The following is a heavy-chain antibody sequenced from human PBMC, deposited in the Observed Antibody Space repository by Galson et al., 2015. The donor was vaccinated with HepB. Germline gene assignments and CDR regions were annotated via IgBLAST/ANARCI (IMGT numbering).Heavy chain of an antibody. CDR3: AREVGAAGDWDDGFDI. J-gene: IGHJ3*02. CDR2: IYHRGSA. V-gene: IGHV4-30-4*01. D-gene: IGHD2-21*01. CDR1: GDSISSGDYF. Sequence: TLSLTCTVSGDSISSGDYFWRWIRQAPGKGLEWIGCIYHRGSAYYNPSLKSRLTISIDTSKNQFSLKLSSVTAADTGVYYCAREVGAAGDWDDGFDIWGQGTKVAVSS.